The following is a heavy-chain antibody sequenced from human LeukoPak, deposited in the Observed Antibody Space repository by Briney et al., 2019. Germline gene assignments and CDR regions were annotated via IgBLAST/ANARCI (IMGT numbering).Heavy chain of an antibody. CDR3: ARSGGYDARVDY. D-gene: IGHD5-12*01. J-gene: IGHJ4*02. V-gene: IGHV3-21*01. CDR2: ISSSSSYI. CDR1: GFTFSSYS. Sequence: PGGSLRLSCAASGFTFSSYSMNWVRQAPGKGLEWVSSISSSSSYIYCADSVKGRFTISRDNAKNSLYLQMNSLRAEDTAVYYCARSGGYDARVDYWGQGTLVTVSS.